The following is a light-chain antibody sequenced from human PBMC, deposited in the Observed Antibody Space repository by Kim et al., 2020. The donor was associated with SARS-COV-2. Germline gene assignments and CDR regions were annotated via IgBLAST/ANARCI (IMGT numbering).Light chain of an antibody. CDR2: AAS. V-gene: IGKV1-27*01. CDR3: QKYNGAPWT. CDR1: QSISND. J-gene: IGKJ1*01. Sequence: DIQMTQSPSSVSASVGDRVTITCRAGQSISNDLAWYQQKPGKVPKLLIFAASTLQSGVPSRFSGSGSGTDFTLTISSLQPEDVATYYCQKYNGAPWTFGQGTKVEI.